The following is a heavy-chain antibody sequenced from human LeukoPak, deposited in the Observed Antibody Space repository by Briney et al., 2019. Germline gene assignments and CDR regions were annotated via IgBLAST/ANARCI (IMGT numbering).Heavy chain of an antibody. CDR1: GYSISSGYY. D-gene: IGHD3-22*01. V-gene: IGHV4-38-2*01. Sequence: SETLSLTCAVSGYSISSGYYWGWIRQPPGKGLEWIGSIYHSGSTYYNPSLKSRVTISVDTSKNQFSLKLSSVTAPDTAVYYCARQGAVVVITTSFDYWGQGTLVTVSP. CDR2: IYHSGST. J-gene: IGHJ4*02. CDR3: ARQGAVVVITTSFDY.